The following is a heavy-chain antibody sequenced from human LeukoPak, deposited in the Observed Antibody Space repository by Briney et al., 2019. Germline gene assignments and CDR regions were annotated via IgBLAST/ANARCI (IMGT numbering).Heavy chain of an antibody. CDR1: GYTFTDYY. Sequence: GASVKVSCKASGYTFTDYYMHWVRQAPGQGLEWMGWINPNSGGTNYAQKFQGRVTMTRDTSISTAYMELSRLRSDDTAVYYCARDILATYYYGSGSSPTTFDYWGQGTLVTVSS. D-gene: IGHD3-10*01. CDR2: INPNSGGT. J-gene: IGHJ4*02. CDR3: ARDILATYYYGSGSSPTTFDY. V-gene: IGHV1-2*02.